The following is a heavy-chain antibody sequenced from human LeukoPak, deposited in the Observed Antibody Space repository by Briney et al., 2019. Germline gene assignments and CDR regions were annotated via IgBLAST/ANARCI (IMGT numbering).Heavy chain of an antibody. Sequence: GGSLRLSCVASGFTFGKYWMSWVRQAPGKGLEWVANIKLDGSEKNYVDSVKSRFTISRDNTKNSLYLQMNSLRAEDTAVFYCARDQYDTWSRRGNFDSWGQGTLVIVSS. CDR1: GFTFGKYW. CDR2: IKLDGSEK. J-gene: IGHJ4*02. V-gene: IGHV3-7*03. CDR3: ARDQYDTWSRRGNFDS. D-gene: IGHD3/OR15-3a*01.